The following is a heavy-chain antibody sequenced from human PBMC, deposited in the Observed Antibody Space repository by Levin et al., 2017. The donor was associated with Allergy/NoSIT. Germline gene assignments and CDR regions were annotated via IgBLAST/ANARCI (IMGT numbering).Heavy chain of an antibody. CDR1: GSSISSGYY. CDR2: IYHSGST. D-gene: IGHD5-12*01. Sequence: SETLSLTCAVSGSSISSGYYWGWIRQPPGKGLEWIGSIYHSGSTYYNPSLKSRVTISVDTSKNQFSLKLSSVTAADTAVYYCARDPRDRYADYYFDYWGQGTLVTVSS. J-gene: IGHJ4*02. CDR3: ARDPRDRYADYYFDY. V-gene: IGHV4-38-2*02.